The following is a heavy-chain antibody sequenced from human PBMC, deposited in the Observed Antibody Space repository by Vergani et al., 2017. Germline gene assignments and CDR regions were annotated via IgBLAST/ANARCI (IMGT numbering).Heavy chain of an antibody. CDR3: VRDXVTMLRGSDALDI. CDR1: GFTFGYYA. D-gene: IGHD3-10*01. CDR2: IRSKAYGQAT. Sequence: EVQLVESGGDLVQPGRSLRLSCTASGFTFGYYAMDWFHQAPGQGLEWVGGIRSKAYGQATIYAASVKGRFTISRDDSKSIAYLQMNNLQTEDTAMYYCVRDXVTMLRGSDALDIWGQGTMVTVSS. J-gene: IGHJ3*02. V-gene: IGHV3-49*03.